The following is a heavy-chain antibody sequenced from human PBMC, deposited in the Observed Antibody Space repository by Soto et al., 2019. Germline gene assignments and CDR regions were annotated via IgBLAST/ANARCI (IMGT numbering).Heavy chain of an antibody. CDR1: GYTFTSYC. CDR3: ARLTYYYGSGSYYFYYFDY. D-gene: IGHD3-10*01. CDR2: ISAYNGNT. J-gene: IGHJ4*02. Sequence: SVKVSFKASGYTFTSYCISWLRQAPGQGLEWMGWISAYNGNTNYAQKLQGRVTMTTDTSTSTAYMELRSLRSDDTAVYYCARLTYYYGSGSYYFYYFDYWGQGTLVTVSS. V-gene: IGHV1-18*01.